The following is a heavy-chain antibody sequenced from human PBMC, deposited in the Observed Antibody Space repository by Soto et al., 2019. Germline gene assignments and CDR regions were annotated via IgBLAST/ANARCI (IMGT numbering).Heavy chain of an antibody. CDR1: GFTFSSYS. CDR3: ARSTYYYDSSDYYGMDV. J-gene: IGHJ6*02. Sequence: PGGSLRLSCAASGFTFSSYSMNWVRQAPGKGLEWVSSISSSSSYIYYADSVKGRFTISRDNAKNSLYLQMNSLRAEDTAVYYCARSTYYYDSSDYYGMDVWGQGTXVTVSS. CDR2: ISSSSSYI. D-gene: IGHD3-22*01. V-gene: IGHV3-21*01.